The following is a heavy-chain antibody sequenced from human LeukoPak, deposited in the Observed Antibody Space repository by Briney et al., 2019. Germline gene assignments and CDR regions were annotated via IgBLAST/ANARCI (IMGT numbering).Heavy chain of an antibody. J-gene: IGHJ4*02. D-gene: IGHD3-10*01. V-gene: IGHV3-23*01. CDR3: AKEGGLWFGEPPVDY. CDR1: GFTFSSYA. Sequence: PGGSLRLSCAASGFTFSSYAVSWVRQAPGKGLEWVSAISGSGGSTYYADSVKGRFTISRDNSKNTLYLQMNSLRAEDTAVYYCAKEGGLWFGEPPVDYWGQGTLVTVSS. CDR2: ISGSGGST.